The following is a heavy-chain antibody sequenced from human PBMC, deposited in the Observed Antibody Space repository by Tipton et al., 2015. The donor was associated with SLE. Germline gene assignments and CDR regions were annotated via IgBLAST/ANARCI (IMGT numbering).Heavy chain of an antibody. CDR1: GVSISSSY. CDR2: IYTSGAT. CDR3: ARVWLSNAFDI. V-gene: IGHV4-4*07. Sequence: TLSLTCNVSGVSISSSYWSWYRQPAGKGLEWIGRIYTSGATDDNPSLKSRVTMSVDMSKNQIFLKMTSVTAADSAVYFYARVWLSNAFDIWGQGTRITVSS. D-gene: IGHD3-10*01. J-gene: IGHJ3*02.